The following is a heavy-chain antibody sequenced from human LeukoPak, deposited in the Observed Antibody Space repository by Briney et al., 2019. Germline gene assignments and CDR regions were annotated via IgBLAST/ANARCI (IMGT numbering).Heavy chain of an antibody. D-gene: IGHD5-24*01. V-gene: IGHV4-34*01. CDR2: INHSGST. CDR1: GGSFSGYY. J-gene: IGHJ6*04. Sequence: SETLSLTCAVYGGSFSGYYWIWIRQPPGKGLEWIGEINHSGSTNYNPSLKSRVTISVDTSKNQLSLKLSSVTAADTAVYYCARNQLRRRYYYYGMDVWGKGTTVTVSS. CDR3: ARNQLRRRYYYYGMDV.